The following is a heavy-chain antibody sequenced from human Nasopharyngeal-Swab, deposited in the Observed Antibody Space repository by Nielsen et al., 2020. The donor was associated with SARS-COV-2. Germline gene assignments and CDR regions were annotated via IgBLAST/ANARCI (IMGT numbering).Heavy chain of an antibody. CDR1: GGSISSYS. Sequence: GSLRLSCSVSGGSISSYSWSWIRQPPGKGLEWIGYIQNSGSTNYNPSLKSRVTMSVDMSKNQFSLKLNSVTAADTAVYYCARAFADSLYGMDVWGQGTTVTVSS. V-gene: IGHV4-59*12. D-gene: IGHD2/OR15-2a*01. J-gene: IGHJ6*02. CDR2: IQNSGST. CDR3: ARAFADSLYGMDV.